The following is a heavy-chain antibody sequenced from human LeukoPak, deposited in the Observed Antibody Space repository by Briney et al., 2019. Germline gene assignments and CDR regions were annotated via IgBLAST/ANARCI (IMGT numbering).Heavy chain of an antibody. CDR2: ISSSGSTI. CDR3: ARGPPSYYYDSDTPYYFDY. D-gene: IGHD3-22*01. Sequence: PGGSLRLSCAASGFTFSSYAMSWVRLAPGKGLEWVSYISSSGSTIYYADSVKGRFTISRDNAKNSLYLQMNSLRAEDTAVYYCARGPPSYYYDSDTPYYFDYWGQGTLVTVSS. J-gene: IGHJ4*02. CDR1: GFTFSSYA. V-gene: IGHV3-48*04.